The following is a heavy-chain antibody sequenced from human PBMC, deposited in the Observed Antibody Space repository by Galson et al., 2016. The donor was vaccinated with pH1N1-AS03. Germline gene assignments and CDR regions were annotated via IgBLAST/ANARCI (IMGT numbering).Heavy chain of an antibody. CDR1: GDSVISKNYY. Sequence: ETLSLTCSVSGDSVISKNYYWGWVRQPPGEGLEWIGSISFRGSSYYNPSLKSRVRISIDESNNQFSLDLNSVTAADTALYYCVMDTTTWMRFDYWGQGVLVIVSS. V-gene: IGHV4-39*07. D-gene: IGHD1-1*01. J-gene: IGHJ4*02. CDR2: ISFRGSS. CDR3: VMDTTTWMRFDY.